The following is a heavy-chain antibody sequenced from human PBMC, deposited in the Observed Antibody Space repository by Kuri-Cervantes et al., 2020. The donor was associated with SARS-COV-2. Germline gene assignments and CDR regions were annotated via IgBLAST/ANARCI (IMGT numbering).Heavy chain of an antibody. CDR3: AREHTTGNFDY. CDR2: IYTSGST. CDR1: GGSISSGSYY. J-gene: IGHJ4*02. Sequence: LRLSCTVSGGSISSGSYYWSWIRQPAGKGLEWIGYIYTSGSTNYNPSLKSRVTISVDTSKNQFSLKLSSVTAADTAVYYCAREHTTGNFDYWGQGTLVTVSS. V-gene: IGHV4-61*09. D-gene: IGHD1-1*01.